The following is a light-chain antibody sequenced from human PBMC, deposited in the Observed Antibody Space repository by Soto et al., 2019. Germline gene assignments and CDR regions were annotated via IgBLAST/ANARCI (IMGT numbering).Light chain of an antibody. CDR2: DAS. V-gene: IGKV3-11*01. CDR3: QQRSNWPIA. Sequence: EIVLTQSPATLSLSPGERATLSCRASQSVSSYLAWYQQKPGQAPRLLIYDASNRATGIPARFSGSGSGTDFTLTISSLEPEDFAFYYCQQRSNWPIAFGQGTRLESK. CDR1: QSVSSY. J-gene: IGKJ5*01.